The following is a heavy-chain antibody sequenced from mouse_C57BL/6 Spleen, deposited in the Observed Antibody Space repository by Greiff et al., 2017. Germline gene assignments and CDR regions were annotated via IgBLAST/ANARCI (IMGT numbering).Heavy chain of an antibody. J-gene: IGHJ1*03. CDR3: SIGSLYAGYWYFDF. Sequence: QVQLQQSGAELARPGASVKLSCKASGYTFTSYGISWVKQRPGQGLEWIGEIYPRSGNTYSHETLKGTATLPADKSSSTAYMEPRSMPSEDSAVYFCSIGSLYAGYWYFDFWGTGTTVTVSS. CDR2: IYPRSGNT. CDR1: GYTFTSYG. V-gene: IGHV1-81*01. D-gene: IGHD2-3*01.